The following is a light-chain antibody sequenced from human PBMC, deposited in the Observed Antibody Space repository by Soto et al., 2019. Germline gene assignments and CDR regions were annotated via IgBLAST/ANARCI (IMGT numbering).Light chain of an antibody. J-gene: IGKJ2*01. CDR1: QSVLYSSNNKNY. Sequence: DIVMTQSPDCLAVSLGERATINCKSSQSVLYSSNNKNYLAWYQQKPGQPPKLLIYWASTRESGVPDRFSGSGSGTDFTLTISSLQAEDVAVYYCQQYYSTPPLYTFGQGIKLEIK. CDR2: WAS. CDR3: QQYYSTPPLYT. V-gene: IGKV4-1*01.